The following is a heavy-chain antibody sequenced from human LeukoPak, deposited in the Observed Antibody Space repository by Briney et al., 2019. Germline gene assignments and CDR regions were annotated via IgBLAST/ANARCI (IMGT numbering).Heavy chain of an antibody. CDR3: ARRAGAYSHPYDY. CDR2: IRYDGSNE. CDR1: GFTFSSYD. J-gene: IGHJ4*02. V-gene: IGHV3-30*02. D-gene: IGHD4/OR15-4a*01. Sequence: GGSLRLSCAASGFTFSSYDMHWVRQAPGKGLEWVAFIRYDGSNEYFTDSVKGRFTISRDNSKNTLYLQMNSLRAEDTAVYYCARRAGAYSHPYDYWGQGTLVTVSS.